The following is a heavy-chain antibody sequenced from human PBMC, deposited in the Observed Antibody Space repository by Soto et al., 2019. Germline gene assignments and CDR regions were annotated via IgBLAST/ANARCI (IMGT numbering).Heavy chain of an antibody. CDR2: TRNKAYSYTT. Sequence: EVQLVESGGGLVQPGGSLGLSCAASGFTFSDHYMDWVRQAPGKGLEWVGRTRNKAYSYTTEYAASVKGRFIISRDDSKNSLYLQMNSLRTEDTAVYYCAANYDDPRGRAFDIWGQGAMVTVSS. CDR3: AANYDDPRGRAFDI. V-gene: IGHV3-72*01. J-gene: IGHJ3*02. CDR1: GFTFSDHY. D-gene: IGHD4-17*01.